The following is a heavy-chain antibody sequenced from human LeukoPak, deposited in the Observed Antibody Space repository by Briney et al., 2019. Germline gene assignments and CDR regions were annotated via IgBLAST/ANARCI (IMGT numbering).Heavy chain of an antibody. J-gene: IGHJ6*02. V-gene: IGHV3-53*01. CDR2: IYSGGYT. Sequence: GGSLRLSCVASGFTVNSNYMNWVRQAPGKGLEWVSVIYSGGYTHYADSVKGRFTISRDTSKNTLYLQMNSLRVEDTAVYYCARLTLSEDYYYHGMDVWGQGTTVTVSS. CDR1: GFTVNSNY. CDR3: ARLTLSEDYYYHGMDV. D-gene: IGHD3-16*01.